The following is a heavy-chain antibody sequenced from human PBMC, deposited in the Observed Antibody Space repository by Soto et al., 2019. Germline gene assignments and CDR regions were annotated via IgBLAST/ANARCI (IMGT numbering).Heavy chain of an antibody. V-gene: IGHV4-61*08. Sequence: SETLSLTCTVSGDSLISGGYYWSWIRQPPGKGLEWIGYIYYSGSTNYNPSLKSRVTISVDTSKNQFSLKLSSVTAADTAVYYCARRAGTTSLNWFDPWGQGTLVTVSS. CDR2: IYYSGST. D-gene: IGHD1-1*01. CDR1: GDSLISGGYY. CDR3: ARRAGTTSLNWFDP. J-gene: IGHJ5*02.